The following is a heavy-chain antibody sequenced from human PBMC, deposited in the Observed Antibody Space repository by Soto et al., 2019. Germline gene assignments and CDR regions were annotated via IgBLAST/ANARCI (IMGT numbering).Heavy chain of an antibody. D-gene: IGHD6-13*01. CDR1: GFTFSSYG. CDR3: ARGRKYSGSLEGFDY. Sequence: GGSLRLSCAASGFTFSSYGMHWVRQAPGKGLEWVAVIWYDGSNKYYADSVKGRFTISRDNSKNTLYLQMNSLRAEDTAVYECARGRKYSGSLEGFDYWGQGTLVTVSS. V-gene: IGHV3-33*01. CDR2: IWYDGSNK. J-gene: IGHJ4*02.